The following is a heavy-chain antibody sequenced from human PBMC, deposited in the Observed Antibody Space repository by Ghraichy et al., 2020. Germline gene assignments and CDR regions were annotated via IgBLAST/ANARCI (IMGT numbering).Heavy chain of an antibody. Sequence: SETLYLTCTVSGGSISSYYWSWIRQPPGKGLEWIGYIYYSGSTNYNPSLKSRVTISVDTSKNQFSLKLSSVTAADTAVYYCARGGGSYLSHYYYYYYMDVWGKGTTVTVSS. V-gene: IGHV4-59*01. CDR2: IYYSGST. J-gene: IGHJ6*03. CDR1: GGSISSYY. D-gene: IGHD1-26*01. CDR3: ARGGGSYLSHYYYYYYMDV.